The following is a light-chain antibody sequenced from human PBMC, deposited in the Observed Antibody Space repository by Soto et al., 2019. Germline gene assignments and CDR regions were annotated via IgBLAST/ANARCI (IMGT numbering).Light chain of an antibody. J-gene: IGLJ3*02. V-gene: IGLV2-14*01. CDR1: SIDIGGYNY. CDR3: ISYTRSSTWV. Sequence: QSVLTQPASVSGSPGQSITISCTGTSIDIGGYNYVSWYQQHPGKAPKLMIYEVSNRPSGVSDRFSGSRSGNTASLTISGLQAEDESDYYCISYTRSSTWVFGGGTKLTVL. CDR2: EVS.